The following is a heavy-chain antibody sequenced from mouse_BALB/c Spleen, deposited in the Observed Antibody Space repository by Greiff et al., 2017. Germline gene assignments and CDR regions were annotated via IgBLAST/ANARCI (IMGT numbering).Heavy chain of an antibody. Sequence: EVKLMESGGGLVQPGGSLRLSCATSGFTFTDYYMSWVRQPPGKALEWLGFIRNKANGYTTEYSASVKGRFTISRDNSQSILYLQMNTMRAEDSATSVCARACYYGNCDVAMDYWGQGTSVTVSA. D-gene: IGHD2-1*01. J-gene: IGHJ4*01. CDR2: IRNKANGYTT. V-gene: IGHV7-3*02. CDR1: GFTFTDYY. CDR3: ARACYYGNCDVAMDY.